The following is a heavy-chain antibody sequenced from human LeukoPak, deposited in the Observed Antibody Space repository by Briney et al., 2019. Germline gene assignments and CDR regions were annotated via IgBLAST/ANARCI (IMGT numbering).Heavy chain of an antibody. D-gene: IGHD3-10*01. V-gene: IGHV3-30-3*01. CDR2: ISYDGSNK. CDR1: GFTFSSYA. CDR3: ARDKGTRFGGDDAFDI. Sequence: GGSLRLSCAASGFTFSSYAMHWVRQAPGKGLEWVAVISYDGSNKYYADSVKGRFTISRDNSKNTLYLQMNSLRAEDTAVYYCARDKGTRFGGDDAFDIWGQGTMVTVSS. J-gene: IGHJ3*02.